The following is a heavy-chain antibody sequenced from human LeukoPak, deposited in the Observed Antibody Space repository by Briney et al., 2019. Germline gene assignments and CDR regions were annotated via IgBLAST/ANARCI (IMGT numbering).Heavy chain of an antibody. Sequence: GRSLTHSRSASGLTFRSYGMHWGRPAPGKGPEWVAVRSYDGSNKYYADPVKGRFTISRENSKNTLYLQMNSLRAAATAVYYCAKVLVGTRRYMDVWGQGTTVTVSS. V-gene: IGHV3-30*18. J-gene: IGHJ6*02. CDR3: AKVLVGTRRYMDV. CDR1: GLTFRSYG. D-gene: IGHD2-2*01. CDR2: RSYDGSNK.